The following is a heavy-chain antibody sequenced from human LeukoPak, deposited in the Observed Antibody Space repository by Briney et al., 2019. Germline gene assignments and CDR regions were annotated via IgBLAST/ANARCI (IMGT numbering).Heavy chain of an antibody. J-gene: IGHJ3*02. CDR1: GFTFSSYA. V-gene: IGHV3-21*01. Sequence: GGSLRLSCAASGFTFSSYAMTWVRQAPGKGLEWVSCISSSSSHIYYSDSVKGRFTISRDNAKNSLYLQMNSLTAEDTAVYFCARDLRGLDAFDIWGQGTMVTVSS. CDR3: ARDLRGLDAFDI. CDR2: ISSSSSHI.